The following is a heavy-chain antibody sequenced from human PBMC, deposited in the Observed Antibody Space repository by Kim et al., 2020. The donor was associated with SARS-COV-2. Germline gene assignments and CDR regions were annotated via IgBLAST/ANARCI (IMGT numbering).Heavy chain of an antibody. CDR2: IKQDGSDK. CDR3: VAVGVAVRDYLDP. Sequence: GGSLRLSCAASGFTFRNYWMNWVRQAPGKGLEWVANIKQDGSDKYYLASANGRFTISRDNGKNALFLQMNSLRAEDTAIYYCVAVGVAVRDYLDPWGQGTLVVVSS. D-gene: IGHD4-17*01. J-gene: IGHJ5*02. V-gene: IGHV3-7*01. CDR1: GFTFRNYW.